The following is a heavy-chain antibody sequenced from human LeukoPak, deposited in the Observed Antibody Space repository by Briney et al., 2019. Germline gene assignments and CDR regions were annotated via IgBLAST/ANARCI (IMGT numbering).Heavy chain of an antibody. CDR3: AKFEYCDILTGYYPPQIDY. CDR2: ISGSGGST. Sequence: GGSLRLSCAASGFTFSSYAMSWVRQAPGKGLEWVSAISGSGGSTYYADSVKGRFTISRDNSKNTLYLQMNSLRAEDTAVYYCAKFEYCDILTGYYPPQIDYWGQGTLVTVSS. V-gene: IGHV3-23*01. D-gene: IGHD3-9*01. CDR1: GFTFSSYA. J-gene: IGHJ4*02.